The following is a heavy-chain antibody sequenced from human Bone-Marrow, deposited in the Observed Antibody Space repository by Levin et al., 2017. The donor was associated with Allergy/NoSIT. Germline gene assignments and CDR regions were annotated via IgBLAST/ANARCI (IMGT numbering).Heavy chain of an antibody. V-gene: IGHV3-30-3*01. J-gene: IGHJ4*02. D-gene: IGHD3-3*01. CDR2: ISYDGSNK. Sequence: GGSLRLSCAASGFTFSSYAMHWVRQAPGKGLEWVAVISYDGSNKYYADSVKGRFTISRDSSKNTLYLQMNSLRAEDTAVYYCARDPLEDFWGQGTRVTVSS. CDR3: ARDPLEDF. CDR1: GFTFSSYA.